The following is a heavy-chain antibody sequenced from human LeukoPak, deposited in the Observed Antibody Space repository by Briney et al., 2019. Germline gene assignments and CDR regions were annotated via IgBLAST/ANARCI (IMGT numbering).Heavy chain of an antibody. Sequence: GGSLRLSCAASGFTFSTYTMHWVRQAPGKGLKWVALISSDGNNKYYADSVKGRFTISRDNSKNTLYLQMNSLRAEDTAVYYCARDSSSSWYWGDYWGQGTLVTVSS. CDR2: ISSDGNNK. CDR1: GFTFSTYT. D-gene: IGHD6-13*01. CDR3: ARDSSSSWYWGDY. J-gene: IGHJ4*02. V-gene: IGHV3-30-3*01.